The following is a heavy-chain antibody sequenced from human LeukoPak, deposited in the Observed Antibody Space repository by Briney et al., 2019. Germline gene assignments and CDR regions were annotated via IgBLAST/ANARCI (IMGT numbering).Heavy chain of an antibody. D-gene: IGHD3-16*02. CDR1: GGTFSSYA. CDR3: ARGEEYLWGSYRYDY. Sequence: ASVKVSCKASGGTFSSYAITWVRQAPGQGLEWMGGIIPFFDTTNYAQKFQGRVTITADKSTSTAYMELSSLRSEDTAVYYCARGEEYLWGSYRYDYWGQGTLVTVSS. V-gene: IGHV1-69*06. CDR2: IIPFFDTT. J-gene: IGHJ4*02.